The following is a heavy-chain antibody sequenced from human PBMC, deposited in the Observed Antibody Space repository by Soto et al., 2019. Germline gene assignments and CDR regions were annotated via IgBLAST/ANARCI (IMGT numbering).Heavy chain of an antibody. D-gene: IGHD2-21*01. CDR3: ATATLAYNWLDP. J-gene: IGHJ5*02. CDR1: GGSVSSVGYS. Sequence: PSETLSLTCGVSGGSVSSVGYSWSWIRQSPGKGLEWIGHIYHSGNTYYNPSLGSRVTISMDRSNNQFSLQVHSVTAADTAVYYCATATLAYNWLDPWGLGTLVTVS. V-gene: IGHV4-30-2*06. CDR2: IYHSGNT.